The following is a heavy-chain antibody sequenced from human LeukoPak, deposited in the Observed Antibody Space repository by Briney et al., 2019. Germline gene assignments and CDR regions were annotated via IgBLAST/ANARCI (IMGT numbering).Heavy chain of an antibody. V-gene: IGHV1-2*02. CDR3: ARDLVEGYYYYYMDV. CDR2: INPKSGDT. J-gene: IGHJ6*03. Sequence: ASVKVSCEASGYTFSGFYMHWVRQAPGQGLEWMGWINPKSGDTNYAQRFQGRVTMTRDTSISTAYMDLSRLRSDDTAVYYCARDLVEGYYYYYMDVWGKGTTVAVSS. CDR1: GYTFSGFY.